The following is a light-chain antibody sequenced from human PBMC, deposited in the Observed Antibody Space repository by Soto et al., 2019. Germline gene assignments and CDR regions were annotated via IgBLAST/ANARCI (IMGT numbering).Light chain of an antibody. V-gene: IGKV3-20*01. Sequence: EIVLTQSPGTLSLSPVERATLSCRASQSVSRSYLAWYQQKLGQAPRLLIYGASSRATGIPDRFSGSGSGTDFTLTISRLEPEDFAVYYCQQYYSSPWTFGQGTKVEIK. CDR2: GAS. CDR3: QQYYSSPWT. J-gene: IGKJ1*01. CDR1: QSVSRSY.